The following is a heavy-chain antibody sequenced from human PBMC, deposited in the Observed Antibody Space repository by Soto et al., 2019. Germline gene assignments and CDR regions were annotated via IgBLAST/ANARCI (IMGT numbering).Heavy chain of an antibody. D-gene: IGHD6-6*01. CDR1: GGSVNSDNYY. CDR3: SRAGNPNSSSPFVIGY. Sequence: QVQLQESGPGLVKPSETLSLTCSVSGGSVNSDNYYWSWIRQPPGKGLEWVACIYNGKYRKYNPSLKSRATISADPSTNKFSLELSSLSAADTAVYYCSRAGNPNSSSPFVIGYWGRGTLVTVSS. J-gene: IGHJ4*02. CDR2: IYNGKYR. V-gene: IGHV4-61*01.